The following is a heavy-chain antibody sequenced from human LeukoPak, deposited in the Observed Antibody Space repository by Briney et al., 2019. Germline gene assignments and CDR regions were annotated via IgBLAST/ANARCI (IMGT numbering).Heavy chain of an antibody. J-gene: IGHJ3*02. D-gene: IGHD1-26*01. CDR1: GFTFSSYA. V-gene: IGHV3-30-3*01. CDR3: ARVGVGATTDAFDI. CDR2: ISYDGSNK. Sequence: YPGGSLRLYCAASGFTFSSYAMHRVRQAPGKGLEWVAVISYDGSNKYYADSVKGRFTISRDNSKNTLYLQMNSLRAEDTAVYYCARVGVGATTDAFDIWGQGTMVTVSS.